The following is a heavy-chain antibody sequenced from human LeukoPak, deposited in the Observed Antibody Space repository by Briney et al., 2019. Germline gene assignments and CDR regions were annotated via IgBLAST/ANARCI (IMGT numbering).Heavy chain of an antibody. V-gene: IGHV1-8*03. J-gene: IGHJ4*02. CDR1: GYTFTSYD. D-gene: IGHD4-17*01. Sequence: ASVKVSCKASGYTFTSYDINWVRQATGQGLEWMGWMNPNSGNTGYAQKFQGRVTITRNTSISTAYMELSSLRSEDTAVYYCARVQICGDYYFDYWGQGTLVTVSS. CDR2: MNPNSGNT. CDR3: ARVQICGDYYFDY.